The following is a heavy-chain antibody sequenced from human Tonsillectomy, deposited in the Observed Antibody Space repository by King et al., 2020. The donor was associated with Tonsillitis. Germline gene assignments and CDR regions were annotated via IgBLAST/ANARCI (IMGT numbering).Heavy chain of an antibody. CDR3: ARDLVPRAMTAPVTGNY. V-gene: IGHV3-30*04. CDR2: ISYDGVNK. D-gene: IGHD6-13*01. Sequence: VQLVESGGGVVQPGRSLRLSCAASGFTFSTYSMHWVRQAPGKGLEWVALISYDGVNKYYADSVKGRFTISRDNSKNTLYLQTTSQRGEDTAVYNCARDLVPRAMTAPVTGNYWGRGTLVTVSS. J-gene: IGHJ4*02. CDR1: GFTFSTYS.